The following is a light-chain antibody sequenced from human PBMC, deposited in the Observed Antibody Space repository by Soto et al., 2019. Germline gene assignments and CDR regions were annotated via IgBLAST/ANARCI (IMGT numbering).Light chain of an antibody. J-gene: IGKJ1*01. Sequence: EIVLTQSPATLSLSPGEGATLSCRASQSVSSYLAWYQQKPGQAPRLLIYDASNRATGIPARSSGSGSGTDFTLIISSLEPEDFAVYYCQQRSNWPVTFGLGTKVEV. CDR1: QSVSSY. V-gene: IGKV3-11*01. CDR3: QQRSNWPVT. CDR2: DAS.